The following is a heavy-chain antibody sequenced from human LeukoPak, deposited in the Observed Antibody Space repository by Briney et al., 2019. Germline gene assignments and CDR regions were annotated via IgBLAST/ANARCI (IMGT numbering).Heavy chain of an antibody. CDR1: GYSFTSYW. D-gene: IGHD3-10*01. J-gene: IGHJ6*04. CDR3: ARDPMVRGVIITKDYYYYYGMDV. V-gene: IGHV5-10-1*01. Sequence: GESLRISCTGSGYSFTSYWISWVRQMPGKGLEWMGRIDPSDSYTNYSPSFQGHVTISADKSISTAYLQWSSLKASDTAMYYCARDPMVRGVIITKDYYYYYGMDVWGKGTTVTVSS. CDR2: IDPSDSYT.